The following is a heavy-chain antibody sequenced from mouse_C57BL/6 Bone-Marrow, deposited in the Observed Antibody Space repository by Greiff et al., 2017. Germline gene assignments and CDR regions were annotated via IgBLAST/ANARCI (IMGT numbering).Heavy chain of an antibody. D-gene: IGHD2-3*01. CDR1: GFTFSDYY. V-gene: IGHV5-12*01. CDR3: ARQGGWLLGDY. Sequence: EVMLVESGGGLVQPGGSLKLSCAASGFTFSDYYMYWVRQTPEKRLEWVAYISNGGGSHYYPDTVKGRFTFSRDKAKNTLYLQMSRLKSEDTAMYYCARQGGWLLGDYWGQGTTLTVSS. J-gene: IGHJ2*01. CDR2: ISNGGGSH.